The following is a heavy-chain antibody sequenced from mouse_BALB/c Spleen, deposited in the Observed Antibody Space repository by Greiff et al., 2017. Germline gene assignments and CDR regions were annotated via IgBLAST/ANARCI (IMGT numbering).Heavy chain of an antibody. CDR2: ISSGGST. J-gene: IGHJ4*01. V-gene: IGHV5-6-5*01. Sequence: EVQVVESGGGLVKPGGSLKLSCAASGFTFSSYAMSWVRQTPEKRLEWVASISSGGSTYYPDSVKGRFTISRDNARNILYLQMSSLRSEDTAMYYCARGYGNSYYYAMDYWGQGTSVTVSS. CDR3: ARGYGNSYYYAMDY. CDR1: GFTFSSYA. D-gene: IGHD2-1*01.